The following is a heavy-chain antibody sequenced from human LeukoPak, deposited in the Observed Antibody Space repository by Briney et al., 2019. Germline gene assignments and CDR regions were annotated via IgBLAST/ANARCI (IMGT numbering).Heavy chain of an antibody. V-gene: IGHV4-34*01. CDR3: AKDSSRYSSSRFDY. D-gene: IGHD6-13*01. CDR2: INHSGST. Sequence: PSETLSLTCAVYGGSFSGYYWGWIRQPPGKGLEWIGEINHSGSTNYNPSLKSRVTIPVDTSKNQFSLKLSSVTAADTAVYYCAKDSSRYSSSRFDYWGQGTLVTVSS. CDR1: GGSFSGYY. J-gene: IGHJ4*02.